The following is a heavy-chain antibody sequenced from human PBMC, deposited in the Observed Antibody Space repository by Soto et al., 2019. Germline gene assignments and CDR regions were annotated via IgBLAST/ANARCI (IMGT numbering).Heavy chain of an antibody. J-gene: IGHJ6*03. Sequence: EVHLVESGGGLVQPGGSLKLACLASGFPLSDSAIHWVRKASGNGLEWVGRIRSKTNNYATTYGAPVRGRFTLSRDESKNTEYLQMNNLESEDAAVYYCTRHSGGQVEHSFYYNFMDVWGKGTTVSV. CDR2: IRSKTNNYAT. CDR1: GFPLSDSA. CDR3: TRHSGGQVEHSFYYNFMDV. D-gene: IGHD2-15*01. V-gene: IGHV3-73*01.